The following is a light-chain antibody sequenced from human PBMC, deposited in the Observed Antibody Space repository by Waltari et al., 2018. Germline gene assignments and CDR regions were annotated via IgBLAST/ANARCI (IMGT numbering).Light chain of an antibody. CDR1: NSDVGNYNL. CDR3: CSYAGSGTYV. J-gene: IGLJ1*01. CDR2: EVI. Sequence: QSALTQPASVSGTPGQSITISCTGTNSDVGNYNLVSWYQHHPGEAPKLMICEVIKRPSGVSNRVSGSKAGNTASLTISGLQAEDEADYYCCSYAGSGTYVFGTGTKVTVL. V-gene: IGLV2-23*02.